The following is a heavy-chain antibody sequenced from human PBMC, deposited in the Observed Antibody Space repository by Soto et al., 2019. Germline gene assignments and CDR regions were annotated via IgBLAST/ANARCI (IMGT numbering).Heavy chain of an antibody. Sequence: ASVKVSFKASGYTFTGYYMHWVRQAPGQGLEWMGWINPNSGGTNYAQKFKGRVTMTRDTSISTAYMELSRLRSDDTAVYYCERRCCDSSWSNWFDPWGQGTLVTVSS. J-gene: IGHJ5*02. CDR2: INPNSGGT. CDR3: ERRCCDSSWSNWFDP. D-gene: IGHD6-6*01. CDR1: GYTFTGYY. V-gene: IGHV1-2*02.